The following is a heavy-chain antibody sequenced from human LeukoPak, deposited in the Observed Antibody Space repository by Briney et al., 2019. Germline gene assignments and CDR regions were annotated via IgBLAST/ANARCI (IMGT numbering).Heavy chain of an antibody. J-gene: IGHJ3*02. CDR3: ERHDVGVYDYSAFDI. CDR1: AASISVSRYY. V-gene: IGHV4-39*01. CDR2: VLYSGTT. D-gene: IGHD5/OR15-5a*01. Sequence: PSECLSLTLAVSAASISVSRYYWAWIRQSRGRGREWIASVLYSGTTHYNPSLKNRVSVTIARTKNQLSLDLRSVTAAASVFYYVERHDVGVYDYSAFDIWGQGTLIRVSS.